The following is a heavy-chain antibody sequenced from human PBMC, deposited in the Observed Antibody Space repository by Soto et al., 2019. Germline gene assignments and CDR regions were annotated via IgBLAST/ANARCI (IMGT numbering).Heavy chain of an antibody. CDR2: ISVYSGST. CDR1: GYTFTSYG. J-gene: IGHJ6*02. Sequence: QVQLVQPGAEVKKPGASVRVSCEASGYTFTSYGISWVRQAPGQGLEWMGWISVYSGSTNYAQKLQGRVTMTTDGSTRTVYMELRSLRSDDTAVYYCARDSWGLAVPDYHYDAMDVWGQGTTVTFS. CDR3: ARDSWGLAVPDYHYDAMDV. V-gene: IGHV1-18*04. D-gene: IGHD6-19*01.